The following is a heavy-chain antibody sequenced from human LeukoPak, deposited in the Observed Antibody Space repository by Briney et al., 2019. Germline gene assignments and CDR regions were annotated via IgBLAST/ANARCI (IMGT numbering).Heavy chain of an antibody. J-gene: IGHJ3*02. CDR1: GYPFTSYG. CDR2: MNPNSGNT. V-gene: IGHV1-8*02. CDR3: ARDSVGPTTDAFDI. D-gene: IGHD1-26*01. Sequence: ASVKVSCKASGYPFTSYGVNWVRQATGQGLEWMGWMNPNSGNTGYAQKFQGRVTMTRNTSISTAYMELRSLRSDDTAVYYCARDSVGPTTDAFDIWGQGTMVTVSS.